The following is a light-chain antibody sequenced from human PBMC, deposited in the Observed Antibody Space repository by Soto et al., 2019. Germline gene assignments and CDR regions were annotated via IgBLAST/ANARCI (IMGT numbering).Light chain of an antibody. CDR3: QQHGSSPAT. Sequence: EIVLTQSPGTLSLSPGERATLSCRASQSVSSSYLAWYQQKPGQAPRLLIYGASSRATGIPDRFSGSGSGTDFTLTISRLEPEDFAVYYCQQHGSSPATFGQGTKVEI. V-gene: IGKV3-20*01. CDR2: GAS. CDR1: QSVSSSY. J-gene: IGKJ1*01.